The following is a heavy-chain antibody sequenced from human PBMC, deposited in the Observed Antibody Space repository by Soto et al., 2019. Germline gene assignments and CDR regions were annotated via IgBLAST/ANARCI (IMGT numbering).Heavy chain of an antibody. CDR3: AREVSGGAHGY. CDR1: GFTFSTYS. J-gene: IGHJ4*02. CDR2: ISSGSSYI. V-gene: IGHV3-21*06. Sequence: EVQLVESGGGLVKPGGSLRLSCAASGFTFSTYSMNWVRQAPGKGLEWVSSISSGSSYIYYADSVKGRFTISRDNARNALYLRMEGVRDEDRAVYYCAREVSGGAHGYWGLGTVVTVFS. D-gene: IGHD1-26*01.